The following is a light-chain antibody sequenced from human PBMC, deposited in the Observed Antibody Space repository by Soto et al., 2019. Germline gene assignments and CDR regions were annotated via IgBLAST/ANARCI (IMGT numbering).Light chain of an antibody. Sequence: QSALTQPPSASGSPGQSVTLSCTGTSSDVGGYNYVSWYQQHPGKAPKLMIYEVTERPSGVPDRFSGSKSGSTASLTVSGLQAEDEADYYCSSYAGSNNVVFGGGTKLTVL. J-gene: IGLJ3*02. CDR1: SSDVGGYNY. CDR3: SSYAGSNNVV. CDR2: EVT. V-gene: IGLV2-8*01.